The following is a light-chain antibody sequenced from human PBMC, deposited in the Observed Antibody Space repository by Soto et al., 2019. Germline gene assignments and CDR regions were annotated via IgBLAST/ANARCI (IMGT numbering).Light chain of an antibody. CDR3: CSYAGSTTHYV. CDR2: EVN. J-gene: IGLJ1*01. CDR1: SSDVGYYNL. Sequence: QSVLTQAAAVSGSSGQSLTIDCTGTSSDVGYYNLVSWYQQHPGKAPKLIIYEVNKRPSGFSNRFSGSKSGNTASLTISGLQAEDEADYYCCSYAGSTTHYVFGTGTKVTVL. V-gene: IGLV2-23*02.